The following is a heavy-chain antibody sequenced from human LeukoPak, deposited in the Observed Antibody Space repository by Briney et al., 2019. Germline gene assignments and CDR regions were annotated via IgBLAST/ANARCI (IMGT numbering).Heavy chain of an antibody. Sequence: SETLSLTCAVYGGSFSGYYWSWIRQPAGKGLEWIGRIYTSGSTNYNPSLKSRVTISVDTSKNQFSLKLSSVTAADTAVYYCARSSFAVAGTTSDYWGQGTLVTVSS. CDR1: GGSFSGYY. CDR2: IYTSGST. CDR3: ARSSFAVAGTTSDY. D-gene: IGHD6-19*01. V-gene: IGHV4-59*10. J-gene: IGHJ4*02.